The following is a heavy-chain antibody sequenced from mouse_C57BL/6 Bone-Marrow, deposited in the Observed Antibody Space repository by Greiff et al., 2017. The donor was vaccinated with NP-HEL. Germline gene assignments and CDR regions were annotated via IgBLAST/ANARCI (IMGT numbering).Heavy chain of an antibody. J-gene: IGHJ4*01. Sequence: QVQLQQPGAELVKPGASVKMSCKASGYTFTSYWITWVKQRPGQGLEWIGDIYPGSGSTNYNEKFKSKATLTVDTSSSTAYMQLSSLTSEDAAVYYCARSDYYGSSYAMDYWGQGTSVTVSS. D-gene: IGHD1-1*01. V-gene: IGHV1-55*01. CDR3: ARSDYYGSSYAMDY. CDR2: IYPGSGST. CDR1: GYTFTSYW.